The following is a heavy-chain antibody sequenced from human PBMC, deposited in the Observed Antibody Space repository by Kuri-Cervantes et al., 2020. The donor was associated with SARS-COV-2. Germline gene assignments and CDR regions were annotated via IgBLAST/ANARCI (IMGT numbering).Heavy chain of an antibody. V-gene: IGHV5-51*01. J-gene: IGHJ3*01. CDR1: GYTFDNYW. D-gene: IGHD1-1*01. Sequence: GGPLRLSCKGPGYTFDNYWIGWVRKMPGKGLEWLEIFYPGDSDSRYSPSFEGQVTISVDWSISTAYLQWSSLKASDTAMYYCAKRRGSRYDLDFWGQGRKV. CDR2: FYPGDSDS. CDR3: AKRRGSRYDLDF.